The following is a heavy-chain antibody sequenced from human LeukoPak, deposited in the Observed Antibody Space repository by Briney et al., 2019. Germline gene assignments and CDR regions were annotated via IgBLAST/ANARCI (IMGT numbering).Heavy chain of an antibody. Sequence: GGSLRLSCAASGFTFSSYSMNWVRRAPGKGLEWVSSISSSSSYIYYADSVKGRFTISRDNAKNSLYLQMNSLRAEDTAVYYCARDSPDYYDSSGYYYAAFDIWGQGTMVTVSS. D-gene: IGHD3-22*01. CDR3: ARDSPDYYDSSGYYYAAFDI. CDR2: ISSSSSYI. J-gene: IGHJ3*02. V-gene: IGHV3-21*01. CDR1: GFTFSSYS.